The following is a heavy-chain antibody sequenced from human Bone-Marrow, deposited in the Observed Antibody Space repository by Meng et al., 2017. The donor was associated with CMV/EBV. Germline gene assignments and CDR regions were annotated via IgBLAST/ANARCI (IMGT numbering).Heavy chain of an antibody. CDR3: ARDEDYYYGMDV. Sequence: GESLKISCAASGFTFSTYSMNWVRQAPGKGLEWVSFISSSSSDIYYADSVKGRFTISRDNAKNSLYLQMNSLRAEDTAVYYRARDEDYYYGMDVWGQGNTVPVSS. V-gene: IGHV3-21*01. J-gene: IGHJ6*02. CDR1: GFTFSTYS. CDR2: ISSSSSDI.